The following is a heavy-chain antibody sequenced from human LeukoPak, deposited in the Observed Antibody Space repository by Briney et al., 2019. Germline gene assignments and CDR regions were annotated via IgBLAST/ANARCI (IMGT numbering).Heavy chain of an antibody. CDR2: IYYSGST. CDR1: GGSISTYY. Sequence: SETLSLTCTVSGGSISTYYWSWIRQPPGKGLEWIGCIYYSGSTKYNPSLKSRVTISVDTSKNQFSLKLSSVTAADTALYYCARQTTYYYDSSGIKNWFDPWGQGTLVTVSS. CDR3: ARQTTYYYDSSGIKNWFDP. D-gene: IGHD3-22*01. J-gene: IGHJ5*02. V-gene: IGHV4-59*08.